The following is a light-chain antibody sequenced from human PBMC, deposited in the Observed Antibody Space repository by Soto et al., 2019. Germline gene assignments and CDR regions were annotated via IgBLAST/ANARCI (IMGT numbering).Light chain of an antibody. V-gene: IGKV4-1*01. CDR3: QQYFSAHLT. Sequence: DIVMTQAPASLAVSLGERATINCKSSQSLLNSANDKIHLAWYQQKPGQPPKLLIWRASTRDSGVPDRFSGSGSGTDFTLTINSLQAEAVATYYCQQYFSAHLTFGGGTKVEI. J-gene: IGKJ4*01. CDR2: RAS. CDR1: QSLLNSANDKIH.